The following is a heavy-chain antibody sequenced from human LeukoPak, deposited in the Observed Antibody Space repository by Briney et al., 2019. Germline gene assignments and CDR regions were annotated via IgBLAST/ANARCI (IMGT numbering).Heavy chain of an antibody. Sequence: PGGSLRLSCAASGFTFSSYSMNWVRQAPGKGLEWVSVIYSGGSTYYADSVKGRFTISRDNSKNTLYLQMNSLRAEDTAVYYCARESSSSFDYWGQGTLVTVSS. D-gene: IGHD6-13*01. CDR3: ARESSSSFDY. CDR2: IYSGGST. V-gene: IGHV3-66*01. J-gene: IGHJ4*02. CDR1: GFTFSSYS.